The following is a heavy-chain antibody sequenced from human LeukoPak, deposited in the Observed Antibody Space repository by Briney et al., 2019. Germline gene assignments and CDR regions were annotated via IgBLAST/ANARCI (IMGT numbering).Heavy chain of an antibody. V-gene: IGHV3-30-3*01. Sequence: GGSLRLSCAASGFTFSSYAMHWVRQAPGKGLEWVAVISYDGSNKYYADSVKGRFTISRDNSKNTLYLQMNSLRAEDTAVYYCARDDGAAAGLCQHWGQGTLVTVSS. CDR3: ARDDGAAAGLCQH. CDR1: GFTFSSYA. D-gene: IGHD6-13*01. J-gene: IGHJ1*01. CDR2: ISYDGSNK.